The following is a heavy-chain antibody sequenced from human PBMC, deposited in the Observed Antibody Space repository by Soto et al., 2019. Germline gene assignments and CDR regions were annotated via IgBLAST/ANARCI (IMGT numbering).Heavy chain of an antibody. CDR3: ATKHKEGDWFAP. D-gene: IGHD2-21*01. J-gene: IGHJ5*02. CDR2: FDPEDGET. Sequence: ASVKVSCKVSGYTLTELSMHWVRQAPGKGLEWMGGFDPEDGETIYAQKFQGRVTMTEDTSTDTAYMELSSLRSEDTAVYYCATKHKEGDWFAPWGQGTLVTVSS. CDR1: GYTLTELS. V-gene: IGHV1-24*01.